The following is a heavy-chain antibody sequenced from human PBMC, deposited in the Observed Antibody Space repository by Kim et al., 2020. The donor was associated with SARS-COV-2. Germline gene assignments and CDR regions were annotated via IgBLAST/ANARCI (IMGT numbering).Heavy chain of an antibody. CDR1: VGSISSYY. CDR3: ARVSRITMVRGVITSPKFDP. Sequence: SETLSLTCTVSVGSISSYYWSWIRQPPGKGLEWIGYIYYSGSTNYNPSLKSRVTISVDTSKNQFSLKLSSVTAADTAVYYCARVSRITMVRGVITSPKFDPWGQGTLVTVSS. CDR2: IYYSGST. V-gene: IGHV4-59*08. J-gene: IGHJ5*02. D-gene: IGHD3-10*01.